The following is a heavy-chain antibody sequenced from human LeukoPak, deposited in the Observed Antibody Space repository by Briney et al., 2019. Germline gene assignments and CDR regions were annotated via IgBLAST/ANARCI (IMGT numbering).Heavy chain of an antibody. D-gene: IGHD3-10*01. Sequence: GGSLRLSCAASGFTFSSYSMNWVRQAPGKGLEWVSYINSGSSTMYYADSVKGRFIISRDNGKTSLYLQMNSLRDEDTAVYYCARVIAVVRGGGLSYYYAMDVWGQGTTVTVSS. J-gene: IGHJ6*02. CDR1: GFTFSSYS. CDR3: ARVIAVVRGGGLSYYYAMDV. V-gene: IGHV3-48*02. CDR2: INSGSSTM.